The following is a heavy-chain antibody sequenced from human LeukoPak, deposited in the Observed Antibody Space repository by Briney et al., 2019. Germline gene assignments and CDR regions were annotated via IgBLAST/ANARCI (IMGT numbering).Heavy chain of an antibody. V-gene: IGHV4-39*01. Sequence: SETLSLTCTVSGGSISSGSYYWVWIRQPPGKGLEWIGSIYYSGSTYYNPSLKSRVTISVDTSKNQFSLKLSSVTAADTAVYYCAGLRPHYSNYDLGYFDYWGQGTLGTVSS. D-gene: IGHD4-11*01. J-gene: IGHJ4*02. CDR3: AGLRPHYSNYDLGYFDY. CDR2: IYYSGST. CDR1: GGSISSGSYY.